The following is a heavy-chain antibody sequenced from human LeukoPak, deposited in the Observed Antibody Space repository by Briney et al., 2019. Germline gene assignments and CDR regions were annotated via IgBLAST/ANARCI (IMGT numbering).Heavy chain of an antibody. CDR2: ISSSSSYI. J-gene: IGHJ5*02. CDR3: AREPRLLWFGEANEP. CDR1: GFTFSSYS. D-gene: IGHD3-10*01. Sequence: GGSLRLSCAASGFTFSSYSMNWVRQAPGKGLEWVSSISSSSSYIYYADSVKGRFTISRDNAKNSLYLQMNSLRAEDTAVYYCAREPRLLWFGEANEPWGQGTLVTVSS. V-gene: IGHV3-21*01.